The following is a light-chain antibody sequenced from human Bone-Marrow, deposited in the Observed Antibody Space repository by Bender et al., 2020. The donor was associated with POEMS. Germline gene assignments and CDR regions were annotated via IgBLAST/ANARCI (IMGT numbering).Light chain of an antibody. V-gene: IGLV1-47*01. Sequence: QSVLTQPPSASGTPGQRVTISCSGSSSNIGGNYVYWYQQFPGTVPKLLIYRNNQRPSGVSNRFSGSKSGNTASLAISGLQSEDEADYYCAVWDDSLNGWVFGGGTKLTVL. CDR3: AVWDDSLNGWV. CDR1: SSNIGGNY. CDR2: RNN. J-gene: IGLJ3*02.